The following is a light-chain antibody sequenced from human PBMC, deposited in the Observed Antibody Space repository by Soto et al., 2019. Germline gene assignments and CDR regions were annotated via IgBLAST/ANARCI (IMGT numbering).Light chain of an antibody. Sequence: QSALTQPASVSGSPGQSITISCTGTSSDVGGYNFVSWYQHHPGKAPKLMIYEVTSRPSGISNRFSGSKSGNMASLTISGLQAEDEADYYCSSYTSSSPVLFGGGTKLTVL. CDR1: SSDVGGYNF. J-gene: IGLJ2*01. CDR2: EVT. CDR3: SSYTSSSPVL. V-gene: IGLV2-14*01.